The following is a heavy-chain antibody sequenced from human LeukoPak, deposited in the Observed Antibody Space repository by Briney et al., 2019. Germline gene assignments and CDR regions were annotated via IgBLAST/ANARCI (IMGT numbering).Heavy chain of an antibody. CDR2: IEQDGSEK. CDR1: GFTFSSYW. Sequence: GGSLRLSCAASGFTFSSYWMSWVRQAPGKGLEWVANIEQDGSEKYYVDSVKGRFTISRDNAKNSLYLQMNSLRAEDTAVYYCARGAGAVAGHYYYYGMDVWGQGTTVTVSS. D-gene: IGHD6-19*01. CDR3: ARGAGAVAGHYYYYGMDV. V-gene: IGHV3-7*01. J-gene: IGHJ6*02.